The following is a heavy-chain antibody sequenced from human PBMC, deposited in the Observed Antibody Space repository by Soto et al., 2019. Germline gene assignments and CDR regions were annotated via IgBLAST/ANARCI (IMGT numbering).Heavy chain of an antibody. CDR3: ARGSGQWLTPGY. CDR1: GGSISSGDYY. J-gene: IGHJ4*02. D-gene: IGHD6-19*01. V-gene: IGHV4-30-4*01. CDR2: ISYSGNT. Sequence: PSETLSLTCTVSGGSISSGDYYWSWIRQPPGKGLEWIGYISYSGNTNYNPSLKSRIVMSIDTSKNQFSLTLSSVTAADTAVYFCARGSGQWLTPGYWGQGTLVTVSS.